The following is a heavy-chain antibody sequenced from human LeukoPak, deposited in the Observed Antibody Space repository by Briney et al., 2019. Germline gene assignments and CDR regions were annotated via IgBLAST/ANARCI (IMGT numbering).Heavy chain of an antibody. D-gene: IGHD3-22*01. CDR1: GGSISSGDYY. CDR3: ARDRGYDSSGYYSQPELDY. V-gene: IGHV4-30-4*08. CDR2: IYYSGST. J-gene: IGHJ4*02. Sequence: PSETLSLTCTVSGGSISSGDYYWSWIRQPPGKGLEWIGYIYYSGSTYYNPSLKSRVTISVDTSKNQFSLKLSSVTAADTAVYYCARDRGYDSSGYYSQPELDYWGQGTLVTVSS.